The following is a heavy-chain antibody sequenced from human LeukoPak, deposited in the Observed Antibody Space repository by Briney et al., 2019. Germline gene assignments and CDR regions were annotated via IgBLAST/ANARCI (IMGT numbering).Heavy chain of an antibody. CDR1: GFTFRSYA. J-gene: IGHJ4*02. CDR2: ISYDGSNK. CDR3: ARGVRIAVAGNIDY. Sequence: GRSLRLSCAASGFTFRSYAMHWVRQAPGKGLEWKAAISYDGSNKKYADSVEGRFTISRDNSKNTLYLQMNSLRAEDTAVYYCARGVRIAVAGNIDYWGQGTLVTVSS. D-gene: IGHD6-19*01. V-gene: IGHV3-30*04.